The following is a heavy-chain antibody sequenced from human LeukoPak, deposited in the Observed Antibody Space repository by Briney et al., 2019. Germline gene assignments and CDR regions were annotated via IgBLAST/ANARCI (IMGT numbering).Heavy chain of an antibody. CDR1: GFTLSNYW. CDR2: IKEDGSEK. J-gene: IGHJ5*02. D-gene: IGHD3-10*01. V-gene: IGHV3-7*01. Sequence: GGSLRLSCAGSGFTLSNYWMTWVRQAPGKGLEWVANIKEDGSEKYYVDSVKGRFIISRDNPRNTLYLQMNILRTEDTAVYYCAKEGTPQVSTWYDLWGQGTQVIVSS. CDR3: AKEGTPQVSTWYDL.